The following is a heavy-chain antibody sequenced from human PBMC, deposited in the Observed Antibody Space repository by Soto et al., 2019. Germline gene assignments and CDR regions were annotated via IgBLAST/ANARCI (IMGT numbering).Heavy chain of an antibody. CDR3: ARASRGAYYYGSGSYYKSWNYFDY. CDR1: PGCKMSYY. J-gene: IGHJ4*02. Sequence: PSLTLPRTCSLAPGCKMSYYWSWIRQPPGKGLYRIGYIYYSGSTNYNPSLRSRVTISVDTSKNQFSLKLSSVTAADTAVYYCARASRGAYYYGSGSYYKSWNYFDYWGQGTLVTVS. CDR2: IYYSGST. D-gene: IGHD3-10*01. V-gene: IGHV4-59*01.